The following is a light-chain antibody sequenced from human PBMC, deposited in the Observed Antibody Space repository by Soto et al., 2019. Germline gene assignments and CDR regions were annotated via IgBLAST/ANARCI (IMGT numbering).Light chain of an antibody. CDR1: GSDVGGYNY. V-gene: IGLV2-14*01. CDR3: NSYTSTSAHVL. J-gene: IGLJ3*02. Sequence: QSVLTQPASVSGSPGQSITIPCTGTGSDVGGYNYVSWYQQHPGKAPKLLIYEVTNRPSGISSRFSGSKSVNTASLTISGLQAEDEAHYYCNSYTSTSAHVLFGGGTKVTVL. CDR2: EVT.